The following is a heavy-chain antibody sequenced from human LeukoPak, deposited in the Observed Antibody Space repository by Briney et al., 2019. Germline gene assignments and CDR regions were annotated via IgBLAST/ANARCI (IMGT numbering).Heavy chain of an antibody. D-gene: IGHD3-10*01. Sequence: VASVKVSCKASGYTFTSYGISWVRQAPGQGLEWMGWISAYNGNTNYAQKLQGRVTMTTDTSTSTAYMELRSLRSDDTAVYYCARDVVLWFGDRPRAGRYYYYGMDVWGQGTTVTVSS. CDR1: GYTFTSYG. J-gene: IGHJ6*02. CDR3: ARDVVLWFGDRPRAGRYYYYGMDV. V-gene: IGHV1-18*01. CDR2: ISAYNGNT.